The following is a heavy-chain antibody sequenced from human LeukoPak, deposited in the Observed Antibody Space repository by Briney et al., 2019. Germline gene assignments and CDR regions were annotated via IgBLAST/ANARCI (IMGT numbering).Heavy chain of an antibody. CDR1: GGSISSYY. J-gene: IGHJ4*02. CDR2: IYYSGST. Sequence: SETLSLTCTVSGGSISSYYWSWIRQPPGKGLEWIGYIYYSGSTNYNPSLKSRVTISVDTSKNQFSLKLSSVTAADTAVYYCAREGGSGYYPSPLGFDYWGQGTLVTASS. V-gene: IGHV4-59*01. CDR3: AREGGSGYYPSPLGFDY. D-gene: IGHD3-22*01.